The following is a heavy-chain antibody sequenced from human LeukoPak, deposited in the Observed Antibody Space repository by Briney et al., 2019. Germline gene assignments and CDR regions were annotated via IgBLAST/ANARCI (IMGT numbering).Heavy chain of an antibody. CDR1: GCTFSSYA. CDR3: ARAYSGSYGDPYYFDY. CDR2: ISSNGGST. V-gene: IGHV3-64*01. J-gene: IGHJ4*02. D-gene: IGHD1-26*01. Sequence: GGSLRLSCAASGCTFSSYAMHWVRQAPGKGLEYVSAISSNGGSTYYANSVKGRFTISRDNSKNTLYLQMGSLRAEDMAVYYCARAYSGSYGDPYYFDYWGQGTLVTVSS.